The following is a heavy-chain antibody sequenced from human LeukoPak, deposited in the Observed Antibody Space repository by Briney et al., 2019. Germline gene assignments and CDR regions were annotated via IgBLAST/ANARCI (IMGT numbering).Heavy chain of an antibody. V-gene: IGHV3-23*01. CDR3: AKDARSCTSSACYTVTTYYFDS. D-gene: IGHD2-2*02. CDR2: ISGNGATT. J-gene: IGHJ4*02. CDR1: GFIFSNLA. Sequence: GGSLRLSCAASGFIFSNLAMTWLRQAPGKGLEWVSTISGNGATTYYADSVKGRFTISKDNSKNTLFLQMNGLTAEDTAVYYCAKDARSCTSSACYTVTTYYFDSWGQGTLVTVSS.